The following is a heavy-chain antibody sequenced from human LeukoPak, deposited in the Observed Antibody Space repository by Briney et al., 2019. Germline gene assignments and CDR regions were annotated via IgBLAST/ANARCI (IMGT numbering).Heavy chain of an antibody. CDR1: GFILSDYR. D-gene: IGHD2-2*01. J-gene: IGHJ6*04. CDR3: MRDAKEGQLLDRSV. V-gene: IGHV3-48*01. CDR2: ITTTGDTK. Sequence: GGSLRLSCGGSGFILSDYRMDWVRQAPGKGLEWVSLITTTGDTKYYADSVKGRFTISRDNAKNSLSLQMNSLRADDTAVYYCMRDAKEGQLLDRSVWGKGTTVIVSS.